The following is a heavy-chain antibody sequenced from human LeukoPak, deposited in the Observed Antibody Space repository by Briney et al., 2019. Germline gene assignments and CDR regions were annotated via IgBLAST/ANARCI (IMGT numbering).Heavy chain of an antibody. CDR3: AAGVRLRTGSYYNVFDGTDH. V-gene: IGHV1-58*02. J-gene: IGHJ4*02. CDR2: IVVGSGNT. D-gene: IGHD3-10*01. CDR1: GFTFTSSA. Sequence: GASVKVSCKASGFTFTSSAMQWVRQARGQRLEWIGWIVVGSGNTNYAQKFQERVTITRDMSTSTAYMELSSLRSEDTAVYYCAAGVRLRTGSYYNVFDGTDHWGQGTLVTVSS.